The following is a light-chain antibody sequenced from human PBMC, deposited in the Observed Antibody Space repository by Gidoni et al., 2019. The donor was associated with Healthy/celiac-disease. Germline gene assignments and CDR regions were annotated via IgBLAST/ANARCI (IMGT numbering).Light chain of an antibody. J-gene: IGKJ4*01. Sequence: QMTQSPSALSASGGDRVTITCRASQSISSYLHWYQQKPGKAPKLLIYAASSLQSGVPSRFSGSGSGTDFTLTISSLQPEDFATYYCQQSYSTPLTFGGXTKVEIK. CDR2: AAS. CDR1: QSISSY. V-gene: IGKV1-39*01. CDR3: QQSYSTPLT.